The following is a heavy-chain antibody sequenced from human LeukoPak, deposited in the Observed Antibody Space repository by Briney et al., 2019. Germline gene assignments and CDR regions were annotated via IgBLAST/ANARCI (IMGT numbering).Heavy chain of an antibody. D-gene: IGHD3-10*01. J-gene: IGHJ4*02. CDR3: AREQITMVRGVTDFDY. V-gene: IGHV6-1*01. CDR1: GDSVSSNSAA. CDR2: TYYRSKWYN. Sequence: SQTLSLTCAISGDSVSSNSAAWNWIRQSPSRGLEWLGRTYYRSKWYNDYAVSVKSRITINPDTSKNQFSLQLNSVTPEDTAVYYCAREQITMVRGVTDFDYWGQGTLVTVSS.